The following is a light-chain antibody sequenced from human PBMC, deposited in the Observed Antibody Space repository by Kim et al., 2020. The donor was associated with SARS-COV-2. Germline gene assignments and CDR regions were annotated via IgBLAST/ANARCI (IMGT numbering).Light chain of an antibody. Sequence: QTVVTQEPSFSVSPGGTVTLTCGLSSGSVFTSYYPSWYQQTPGQAPRTLIYSTNTRSSGVPDRFSGSILGHKAALTITGAQADDESDYYCVLYMGSGIWGFGGGTQLTVL. V-gene: IGLV8-61*01. CDR2: STN. CDR3: VLYMGSGIWG. J-gene: IGLJ3*02. CDR1: SGSVFTSYY.